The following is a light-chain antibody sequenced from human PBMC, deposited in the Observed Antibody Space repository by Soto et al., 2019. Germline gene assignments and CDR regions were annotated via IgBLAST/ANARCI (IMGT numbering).Light chain of an antibody. Sequence: QSALTQPPSASGSPGQSVTISCTGTSSDIGAYNFVSWYQQHPGKAPKLMIYEVSKRPSGVPDRFSGSKSGDTASLTVSGLQAEDEADYFCSSSAGSNSLVFGSGTKVTVL. CDR2: EVS. J-gene: IGLJ1*01. V-gene: IGLV2-8*01. CDR3: SSSAGSNSLV. CDR1: SSDIGAYNF.